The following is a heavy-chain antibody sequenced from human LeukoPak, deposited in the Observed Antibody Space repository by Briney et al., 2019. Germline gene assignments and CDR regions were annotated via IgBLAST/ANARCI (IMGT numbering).Heavy chain of an antibody. CDR2: ISTTGGST. CDR1: GFSFNNYA. J-gene: IGHJ4*02. Sequence: GGSLRLSCAASGFSFNNYAMSWVRQAPGKGLEWVSAISTTGGSTYYDDSVKGRFTISRDNSKNKLSLQMDSLRVEDTAVYYCARGPYCGGDCYQYYFDYWGQGTLVIVSS. CDR3: ARGPYCGGDCYQYYFDY. V-gene: IGHV3-23*01. D-gene: IGHD2-21*02.